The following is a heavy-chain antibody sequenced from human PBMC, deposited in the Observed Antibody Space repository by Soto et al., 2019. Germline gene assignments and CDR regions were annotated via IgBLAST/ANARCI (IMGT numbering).Heavy chain of an antibody. CDR3: ARDSSTSNYYYYYGMDV. CDR2: IYYSGST. J-gene: IGHJ6*02. CDR1: CGSISSGDYY. D-gene: IGHD2-2*01. Sequence: SETLSLTCTVSCGSISSGDYYWSWIRQPPGKGLEWIGYIYYSGSTYYNPSLKSRVTISVDTSKNQFSLKLSSVTAADTAVYYCARDSSTSNYYYYYGMDVWGQGTTVTVSS. V-gene: IGHV4-30-4*01.